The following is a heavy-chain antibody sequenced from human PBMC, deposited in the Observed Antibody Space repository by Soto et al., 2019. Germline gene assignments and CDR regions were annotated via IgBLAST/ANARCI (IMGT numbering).Heavy chain of an antibody. D-gene: IGHD3-22*01. Sequence: SVKVSCKASGGTFSSYAISWVRQAPGQGPEWMGGIIPIFGTANYAQKFQGRVTITADESTSTAYMELSSLRSEDTAVYYCARGSFNLDDSSGYHQYYFDYWGQGTLVTVSS. J-gene: IGHJ4*02. CDR1: GGTFSSYA. CDR2: IIPIFGTA. CDR3: ARGSFNLDDSSGYHQYYFDY. V-gene: IGHV1-69*13.